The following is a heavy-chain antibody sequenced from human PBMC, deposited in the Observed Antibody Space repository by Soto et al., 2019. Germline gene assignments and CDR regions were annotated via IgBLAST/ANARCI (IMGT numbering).Heavy chain of an antibody. CDR1: GFTFSSYG. CDR3: ARENGMDV. V-gene: IGHV3-33*01. J-gene: IGHJ6*02. Sequence: QVQLVESGGGVVQPGRSLRLSCAASGFTFSSYGMHWVRQAPGKGLEWVAVRRSDGSNKYYADSVKGRFTISRDNSENTLYLQMNSVRPEDTAVYYCARENGMDVWGQGTTVTVSS. CDR2: RRSDGSNK.